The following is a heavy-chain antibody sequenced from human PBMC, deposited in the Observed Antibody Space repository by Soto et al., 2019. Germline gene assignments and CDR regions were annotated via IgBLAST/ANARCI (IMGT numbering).Heavy chain of an antibody. D-gene: IGHD1-26*01. J-gene: IGHJ6*02. CDR3: ARGVLVGATGLYGMDV. CDR1: GYTFTSYG. V-gene: IGHV1-18*04. Sequence: ASVKVSCKASGYTFTSYGISWVLQAPGQGLERMGWISAYNGNTNYAQKLQGRVTMTTDTSTSTAYMELRSLRSDDTAVYYCARGVLVGATGLYGMDVWGQGTTVTVSS. CDR2: ISAYNGNT.